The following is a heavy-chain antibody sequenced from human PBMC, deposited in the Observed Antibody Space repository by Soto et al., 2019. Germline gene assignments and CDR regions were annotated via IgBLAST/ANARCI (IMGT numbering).Heavy chain of an antibody. CDR1: GGTFSSYA. CDR2: IIPIFGTA. Sequence: SVKVSCKASGGTFSSYAISWVRQAPGQGLEWMGGIIPIFGTANYAQKFQGRVTITADESTSTAYMELSSLRSEDTAVYYCASFVWGVYYYYFDYSARGTLVTVSS. J-gene: IGHJ4*02. CDR3: ASFVWGVYYYYFDY. D-gene: IGHD3-3*01. V-gene: IGHV1-69*13.